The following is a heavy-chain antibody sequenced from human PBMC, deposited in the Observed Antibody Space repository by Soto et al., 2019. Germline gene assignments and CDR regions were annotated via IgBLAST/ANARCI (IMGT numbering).Heavy chain of an antibody. V-gene: IGHV3-48*03. CDR2: ISSSGSTI. CDR1: GFTFSSYE. CDR3: ARSAERRGPDAVDI. Sequence: EVQLVESGGGLVQPGGSLRLSCAASGFTFSSYEMNWVRQAPGKGLEWVAYISSSGSTIYYADPVKGRFTISRDNAKNPLYLPINSLRAEVTAVYYCARSAERRGPDAVDIGGQGTMVTVSS. J-gene: IGHJ3*02.